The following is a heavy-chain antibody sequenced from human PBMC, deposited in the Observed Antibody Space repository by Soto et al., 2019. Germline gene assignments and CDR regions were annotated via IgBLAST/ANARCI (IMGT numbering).Heavy chain of an antibody. CDR2: INAIFGNT. D-gene: IGHD1-26*01. V-gene: IGHV1-3*01. Sequence: ASVKVSCKASGGTFSSYAISWVRQAPGQGLEWMGWINAIFGNTKYSQKFQGRVTITRDTSASTAYMELSSLRSEDTAVYYCARDYRSTAVDYWGQGTLVTVSS. CDR3: ARDYRSTAVDY. J-gene: IGHJ4*02. CDR1: GGTFSSYA.